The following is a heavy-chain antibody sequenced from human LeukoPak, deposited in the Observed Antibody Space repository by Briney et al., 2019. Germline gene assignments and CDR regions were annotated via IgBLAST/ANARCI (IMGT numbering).Heavy chain of an antibody. Sequence: PGRSLRLSCAASGFTFSSYGMHWVRQAPGKGLEWVAVIWYDGSDKYYADSVKGRFTISRDNSKNTLYLQMNSLRAEDTAVYYCARTYCSSTSCYAFDIWGQGTMVTVSS. CDR2: IWYDGSDK. V-gene: IGHV3-33*01. D-gene: IGHD2-2*01. CDR1: GFTFSSYG. CDR3: ARTYCSSTSCYAFDI. J-gene: IGHJ3*02.